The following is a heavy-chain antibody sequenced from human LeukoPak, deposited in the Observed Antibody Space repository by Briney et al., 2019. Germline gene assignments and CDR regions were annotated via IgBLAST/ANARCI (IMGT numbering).Heavy chain of an antibody. J-gene: IGHJ4*02. D-gene: IGHD3-3*01. Sequence: SETLSLTCAVYGGSFSGYYWSWIRQPPGKGLEWIGEINHSGSTNYNPSLKSRVTISVDTSKNQFSLKLSSVTAADTAVYYCARACYDFWSGYFDYWGQGTLATVSS. CDR2: INHSGST. CDR1: GGSFSGYY. CDR3: ARACYDFWSGYFDY. V-gene: IGHV4-34*01.